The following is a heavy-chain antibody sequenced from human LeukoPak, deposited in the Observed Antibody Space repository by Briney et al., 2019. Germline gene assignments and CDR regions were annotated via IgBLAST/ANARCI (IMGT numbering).Heavy chain of an antibody. V-gene: IGHV3-33*01. J-gene: IGHJ4*02. CDR1: GFTFSSYG. D-gene: IGHD5-24*01. CDR2: IWYDGSNK. CDR3: ARDRGYGGYNYYFDY. Sequence: PGGSLRLSCAASGFTFSSYGMHWVRQAPGKGLEWVAVIWYDGSNKYYADSVKGRFTISRDNSKNTLYLQMNSLRAEDTAVYYCARDRGYGGYNYYFDYWGQGTLVTVSS.